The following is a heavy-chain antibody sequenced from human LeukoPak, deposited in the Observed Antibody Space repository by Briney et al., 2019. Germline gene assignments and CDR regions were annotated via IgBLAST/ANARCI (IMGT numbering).Heavy chain of an antibody. CDR2: ISAYNGNT. V-gene: IGHV1-18*01. D-gene: IGHD2-15*01. Sequence: GASVTVSFTASGYTFTIYGIGWVRQAPGQGLGWMGWISAYNGNTNYAQKLQGRVTMTTDTSTSTAYMELRSLRSDDTAVYYCARGTELRVFDAFDIWGQGTMVTVSS. J-gene: IGHJ3*02. CDR1: GYTFTIYG. CDR3: ARGTELRVFDAFDI.